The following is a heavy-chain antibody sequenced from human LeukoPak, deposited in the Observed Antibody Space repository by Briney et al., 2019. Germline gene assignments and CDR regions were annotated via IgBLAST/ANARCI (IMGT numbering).Heavy chain of an antibody. D-gene: IGHD3-10*01. Sequence: GRSLRLSCAASGFTFSSYGMHWVRQAPGKGLEWVAVISYDGSNKYYADYVKGRFTIYRDNSKNTLYLKMNSLRAEDTVVYYCAKGPYYYGSGSYYNWFDPWGQGTLVTVSS. V-gene: IGHV3-30*18. CDR1: GFTFSSYG. CDR2: ISYDGSNK. J-gene: IGHJ5*02. CDR3: AKGPYYYGSGSYYNWFDP.